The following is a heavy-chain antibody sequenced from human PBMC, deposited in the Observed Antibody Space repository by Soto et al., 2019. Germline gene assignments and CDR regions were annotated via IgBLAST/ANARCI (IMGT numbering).Heavy chain of an antibody. CDR2: ISSSGRTT. V-gene: IGHV3-48*03. Sequence: GGSLRLSCAASGFTFSSYGMNWVRQAPGKGLEWVSYISSSGRTTYYADSVKGRFTISRDNAKNSLYLQMNSLRAEDTAVYYCARSGYNWNDGARGYFDYWGQGTLVTVSS. D-gene: IGHD1-20*01. J-gene: IGHJ4*02. CDR1: GFTFSSYG. CDR3: ARSGYNWNDGARGYFDY.